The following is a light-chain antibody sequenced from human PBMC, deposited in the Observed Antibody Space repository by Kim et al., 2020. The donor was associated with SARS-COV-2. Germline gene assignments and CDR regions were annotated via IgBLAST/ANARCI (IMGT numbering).Light chain of an antibody. CDR2: GAS. J-gene: IGKJ5*01. CDR1: QSVGSSY. V-gene: IGKV3-20*01. CDR3: QQYGSSPIT. Sequence: EIVLTQSPGTLSLSPGERATFSCRASQSVGSSYLAWYQQKPGQPPRLLIYGASSRATGIPDRFSGRGTGTDFILTITRLEPDDFAVYYCQQYGSSPITFGQGTRLEIK.